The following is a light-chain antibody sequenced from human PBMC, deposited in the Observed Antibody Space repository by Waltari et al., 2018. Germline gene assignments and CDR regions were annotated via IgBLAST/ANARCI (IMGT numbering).Light chain of an antibody. J-gene: IGLJ2*01. CDR3: CSFTTSTTLL. Sequence: QSALTQPPSVSGSPGQSVTISCTGTSSDVAGYNRVSWYQQPPGTAPKLMIYEVSNRPSGVPDRFSGSKSGNTASLTISGLQAEDEADYYCCSFTTSTTLLFGGGTKLTVL. CDR1: SSDVAGYNR. V-gene: IGLV2-18*02. CDR2: EVS.